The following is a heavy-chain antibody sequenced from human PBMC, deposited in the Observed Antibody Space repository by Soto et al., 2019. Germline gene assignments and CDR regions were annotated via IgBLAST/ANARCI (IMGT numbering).Heavy chain of an antibody. J-gene: IGHJ3*02. CDR2: INHSGST. Sequence: QVQLQQWGAGLLKPSETLSLTCAVYGGSFSGYYWSWIRQPPGKGLEWIGEINHSGSTNYNPSLKSRVTISVDTSKNQFSLKLSSVTAADTALYYCASLFGRPEMSGCSSTSCYHDAFDIWGQGTMVTVSS. V-gene: IGHV4-34*01. CDR3: ASLFGRPEMSGCSSTSCYHDAFDI. D-gene: IGHD2-2*01. CDR1: GGSFSGYY.